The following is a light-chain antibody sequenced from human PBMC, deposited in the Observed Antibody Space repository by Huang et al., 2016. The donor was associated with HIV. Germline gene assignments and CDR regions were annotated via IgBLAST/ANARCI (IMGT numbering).Light chain of an antibody. V-gene: IGKV3-20*01. CDR1: QSISSNY. CDR2: GAS. CDR3: QQYGSSPPWT. Sequence: DIVLTQSPGTLSLSPGERAPLSCRASQSISSNYLVWYQQKPGQAPRLLIYGASRRATGIPDRFSGSGSGTDFTLTISRLEPEDFAVYYCQQYGSSPPWTFGQGTKVEIK. J-gene: IGKJ1*01.